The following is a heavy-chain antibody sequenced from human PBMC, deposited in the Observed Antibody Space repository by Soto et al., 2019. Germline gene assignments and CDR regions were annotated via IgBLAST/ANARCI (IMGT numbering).Heavy chain of an antibody. J-gene: IGHJ5*02. CDR2: LYYTGTT. V-gene: IGHV4-39*01. CDR1: GGSIGSSSYY. Sequence: SETLSLTCSVSGGSIGSSSYYFGWIRQPPGKGLEWIGSLYYTGTTYYNSSLKSRVTISADKSQNQFSLRLSSVTAAATAVYYRGAYCSRSSCYDWFGRWGQGNLVTVSS. D-gene: IGHD2-2*01. CDR3: GAYCSRSSCYDWFGR.